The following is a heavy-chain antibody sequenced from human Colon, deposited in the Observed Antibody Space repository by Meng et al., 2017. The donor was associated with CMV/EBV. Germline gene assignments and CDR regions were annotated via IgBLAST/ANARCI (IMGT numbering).Heavy chain of an antibody. CDR2: IYWDDDN. J-gene: IGHJ4*02. Sequence: QITLKQSCPTLVKPTHTLTLTCTLSGFSLRTPEVGVHWIRQPPGKALEWLALIYWDDDNQFRPSLKNRITITKDTSKNQVVLTMTNMDPVDTATYYCAHGRGWLTDYWGQGTLVTASS. CDR1: GFSLRTPEVG. CDR3: AHGRGWLTDY. D-gene: IGHD6-19*01. V-gene: IGHV2-5*02.